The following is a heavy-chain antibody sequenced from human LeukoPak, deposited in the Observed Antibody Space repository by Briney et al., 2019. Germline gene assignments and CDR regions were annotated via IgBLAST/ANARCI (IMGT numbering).Heavy chain of an antibody. J-gene: IGHJ6*03. Sequence: SETLSLTCTVSGGSISSSSYYWGWIRQPPGKGLEWIGSIYYSGSTYYNPSLKSRVTISVDTSKNQFSLKLSSVTAADTAVYYCARKGPYYYMDVWGKGATVTVSS. CDR2: IYYSGST. CDR3: ARKGPYYYMDV. CDR1: GGSISSSSYY. V-gene: IGHV4-39*01.